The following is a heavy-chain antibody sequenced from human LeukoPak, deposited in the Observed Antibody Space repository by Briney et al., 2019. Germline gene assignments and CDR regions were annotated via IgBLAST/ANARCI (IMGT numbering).Heavy chain of an antibody. V-gene: IGHV4-39*07. J-gene: IGHJ4*02. CDR3: ARGPLYCSSTSCYTLFDY. D-gene: IGHD2-2*02. CDR1: GGSISSSTYY. Sequence: SETLSLTCTVSGGSISSSTYYWGWIRQPPGKGLEWIGSIYHSGSTYYNPSLKSRVTISVDTSKNQFSLKLSSVTAADTAVYYCARGPLYCSSTSCYTLFDYWGQGTLVTVSS. CDR2: IYHSGST.